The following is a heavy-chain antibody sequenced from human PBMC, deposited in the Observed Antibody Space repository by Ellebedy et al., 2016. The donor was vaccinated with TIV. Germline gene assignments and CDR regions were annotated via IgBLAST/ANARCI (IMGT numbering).Heavy chain of an antibody. CDR1: GFTFTTYA. V-gene: IGHV3-23*01. CDR2: FSDST. CDR3: AKGRSGTYIHHAFDY. Sequence: GESLKISCAASGFTFTTYAMHWVRQTPGKGLEWVSGFSDSTYYADSVKGRFTISRDNSKNTLYLQMNSLRAEDTAIYYCAKGRSGTYIHHAFDYWGQGTLVTVSS. J-gene: IGHJ4*02. D-gene: IGHD1-14*01.